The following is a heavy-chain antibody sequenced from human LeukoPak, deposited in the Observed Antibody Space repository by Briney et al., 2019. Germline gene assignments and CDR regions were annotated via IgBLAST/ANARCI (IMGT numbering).Heavy chain of an antibody. D-gene: IGHD6-19*01. J-gene: IGHJ4*02. CDR1: GGSISSSSYY. Sequence: PSETLSLTCTVSGGSISSSSYYWGWIRQPPGKGLEWIGSIYHSGSTYYNPSLKSRVTISVDTSKNQFSLKLSSVTAADTAVYYCARFHSSGPAGPDYFDYWGQGTLVTVSS. CDR3: ARFHSSGPAGPDYFDY. CDR2: IYHSGST. V-gene: IGHV4-39*07.